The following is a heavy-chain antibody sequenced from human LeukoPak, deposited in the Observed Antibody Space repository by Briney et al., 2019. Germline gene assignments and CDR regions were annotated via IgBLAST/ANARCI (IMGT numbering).Heavy chain of an antibody. V-gene: IGHV4-39*01. D-gene: IGHD6-19*01. CDR2: IYYSGST. CDR3: ARADFLLAVAGDFDY. J-gene: IGHJ4*02. Sequence: SETLSLTCTVSGGSISGSSYYWGWIRQPPGKGLEWIGSIYYSGSTYYNPSLKSRVTISVDTSKNQFSLKLSSVTAADTAVYYCARADFLLAVAGDFDYWGQGTRVTVSS. CDR1: GGSISGSSYY.